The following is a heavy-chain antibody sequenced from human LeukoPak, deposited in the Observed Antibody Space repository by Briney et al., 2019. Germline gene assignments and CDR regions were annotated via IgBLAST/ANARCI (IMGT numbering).Heavy chain of an antibody. Sequence: GSSVKVSCKASRGTFSSYAINWVRQAPGQGLEWLGGIIPMFGTAIYAQKFQGRVTITADESTSTAYLELSSLRSEDTAVYYCARDRPGRHCSSTRCFTASPFDPWGQGTLVTVSS. V-gene: IGHV1-69*01. CDR1: RGTFSSYA. CDR3: ARDRPGRHCSSTRCFTASPFDP. J-gene: IGHJ5*02. CDR2: IIPMFGTA. D-gene: IGHD2-2*02.